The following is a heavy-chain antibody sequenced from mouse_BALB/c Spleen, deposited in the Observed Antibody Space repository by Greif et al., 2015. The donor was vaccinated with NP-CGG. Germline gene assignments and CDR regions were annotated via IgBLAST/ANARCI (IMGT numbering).Heavy chain of an antibody. CDR1: GYTFTDYA. Sequence: VKLVESGPEVVRPGGSVKISCKGSGYTFTDYAMHWVKQSHAKSLEWIGVISTYNGNTNYNQKFKGKATMTVDKSSSTAYMELARLTSEDSAIYYCARLGNYGNPYYYAMDYWGQGTSVTVSS. J-gene: IGHJ4*01. V-gene: IGHV1-67*01. D-gene: IGHD2-1*01. CDR3: ARLGNYGNPYYYAMDY. CDR2: ISTYNGNT.